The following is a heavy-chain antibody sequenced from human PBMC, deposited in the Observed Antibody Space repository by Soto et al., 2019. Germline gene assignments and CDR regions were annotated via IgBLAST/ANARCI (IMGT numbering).Heavy chain of an antibody. J-gene: IGHJ4*02. D-gene: IGHD5-12*01. CDR2: INAGNGNK. CDR3: VRNIVATGYFDY. Sequence: GASVKVSCKASGYTFTLYAIHWVRQAPGQRLEWMGWINAGNGNKKYSENFQDRVTITRDTSASTAYMELSSLRSEDTAVYYCVRNIVATGYFDYWGQGTQVTVSS. V-gene: IGHV1-3*01. CDR1: GYTFTLYA.